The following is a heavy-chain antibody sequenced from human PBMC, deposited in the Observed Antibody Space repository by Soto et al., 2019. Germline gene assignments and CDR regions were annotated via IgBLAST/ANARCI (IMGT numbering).Heavy chain of an antibody. D-gene: IGHD3-16*02. J-gene: IGHJ4*02. CDR1: GGSFSGYY. Sequence: SETLSLTCAVYGGSFSGYYWSWIRQPPGKGLEWIGEINHSGSTNYNPSLKSRVTISVDTSKNQFSLKLSSVTAADTAVYYCARRGYDYIWGSYHPSYFDYWGQGTLVTVYS. V-gene: IGHV4-34*01. CDR3: ARRGYDYIWGSYHPSYFDY. CDR2: INHSGST.